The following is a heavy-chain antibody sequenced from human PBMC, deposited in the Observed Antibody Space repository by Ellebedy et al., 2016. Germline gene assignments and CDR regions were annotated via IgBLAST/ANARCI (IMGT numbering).Heavy chain of an antibody. CDR3: AVKAKNVVVVAANLYYFDY. Sequence: ASVKVSCKGSGYSFTSYWIGWVRQMPGKGLEWMGIIYPGDSDTRYSPSFQGQVTISTDTSINTAYLQWSSLKASDTAMYYCAVKAKNVVVVAANLYYFDYWGQGTLVTVSS. D-gene: IGHD2-15*01. V-gene: IGHV5-51*01. J-gene: IGHJ4*02. CDR1: GYSFTSYW. CDR2: IYPGDSDT.